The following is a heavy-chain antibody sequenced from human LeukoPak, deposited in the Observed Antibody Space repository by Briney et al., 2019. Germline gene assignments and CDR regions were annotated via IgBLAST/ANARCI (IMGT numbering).Heavy chain of an antibody. Sequence: GRSLRLSCAASGFTFSSYGMHWVRQAPGKGLEWVALIWYDGSNKYYADSVKGRFTISRDNSKNTLYLQMNSLRAEDTAVYYCAREGGTVVVPAADYWGQGTLVTVSS. V-gene: IGHV3-30*19. CDR2: IWYDGSNK. CDR3: AREGGTVVVPAADY. J-gene: IGHJ4*02. D-gene: IGHD2-2*01. CDR1: GFTFSSYG.